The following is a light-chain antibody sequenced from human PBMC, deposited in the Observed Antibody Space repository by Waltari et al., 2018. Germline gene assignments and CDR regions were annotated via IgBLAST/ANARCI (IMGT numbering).Light chain of an antibody. Sequence: EIVMTQSPATVSVSPGERATLSCRASQSVSSNLAWYQQKPGLAPRLLIFGASTRATAIPARFSGSGSKTEFTLTISSMQSEDFAVYHCQQYQNWPPTFGQGTKVEIK. CDR1: QSVSSN. V-gene: IGKV3-15*01. CDR2: GAS. J-gene: IGKJ1*01. CDR3: QQYQNWPPT.